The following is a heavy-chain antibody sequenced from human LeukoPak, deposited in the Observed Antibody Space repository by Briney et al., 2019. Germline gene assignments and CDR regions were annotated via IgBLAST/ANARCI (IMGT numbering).Heavy chain of an antibody. J-gene: IGHJ3*02. V-gene: IGHV4-59*01. Sequence: SETLSLTCTVSGGSISSYYWSWIRQPPGKGLEWIGYIYYSGSANYNPSLKSRVTISVDTSKNQFSLKLSSVTAADTAVYYCARVRGGFCSGTNCPGAFDIWGQGTMVTVSS. CDR1: GGSISSYY. CDR2: IYYSGSA. D-gene: IGHD2-2*01. CDR3: ARVRGGFCSGTNCPGAFDI.